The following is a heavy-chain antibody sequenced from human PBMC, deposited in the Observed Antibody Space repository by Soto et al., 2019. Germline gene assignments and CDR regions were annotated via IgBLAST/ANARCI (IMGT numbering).Heavy chain of an antibody. Sequence: PSETLSLTCTVSGGSISSYYWSWIRQPPGKGLEWIGYIYYSGSTNYNPSLKSRVTISVDTSKNQFSLKLSSVTAGDRAVYYCGRESFYDSGGFHGFDYWGQGTLVTVSS. J-gene: IGHJ4*02. CDR2: IYYSGST. D-gene: IGHD3-22*01. CDR3: GRESFYDSGGFHGFDY. CDR1: GGSISSYY. V-gene: IGHV4-59*01.